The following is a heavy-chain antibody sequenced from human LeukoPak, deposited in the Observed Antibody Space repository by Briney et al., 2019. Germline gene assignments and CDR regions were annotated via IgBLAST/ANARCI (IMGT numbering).Heavy chain of an antibody. J-gene: IGHJ6*02. V-gene: IGHV1-2*02. CDR2: INPNSGGT. D-gene: IGHD6-13*01. CDR3: ATSSTPSSWRGYYYYYYGMDV. Sequence: ASVKVSCKASGYTFTGYYMHWVRQAPGQGLEWMGWINPNSGGTNYARKFQGGVTMTRDTSISTAYMELSRLRSDDTAVYYCATSSTPSSWRGYYYYYYGMDVWGQGTTVTVSS. CDR1: GYTFTGYY.